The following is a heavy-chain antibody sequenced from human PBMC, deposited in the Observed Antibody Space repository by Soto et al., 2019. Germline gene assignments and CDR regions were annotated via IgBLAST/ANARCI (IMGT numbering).Heavy chain of an antibody. J-gene: IGHJ4*02. D-gene: IGHD3-10*01. Sequence: QLQLQESGSGLVKPSQTLSLTCAVSGGSISSGGYSWSWIRQPPGKGLEWSGYIYHSGSTYYNASLQSRVTISVDRSKNQFSLKLSSVTAADTAVYYCARENNVLPGGYFDYWGQGTLVTVSS. CDR1: GGSISSGGYS. V-gene: IGHV4-30-2*01. CDR2: IYHSGST. CDR3: ARENNVLPGGYFDY.